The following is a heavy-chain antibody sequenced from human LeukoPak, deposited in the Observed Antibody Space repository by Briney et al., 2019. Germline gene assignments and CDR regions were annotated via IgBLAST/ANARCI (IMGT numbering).Heavy chain of an antibody. V-gene: IGHV3-30*04. CDR3: ARDRAVALPTYYYYMDV. CDR1: GFTFSSYA. Sequence: GGSLRLSCAASGFTFSSYAMHWVRQAPGKGLEWVAVISYDGSNKYYADSVKGRFTISRDNSKNTLYLQMNSLKTEDTAVYYCARDRAVALPTYYYYMDVWGKGTTVTVSS. CDR2: ISYDGSNK. D-gene: IGHD2-15*01. J-gene: IGHJ6*03.